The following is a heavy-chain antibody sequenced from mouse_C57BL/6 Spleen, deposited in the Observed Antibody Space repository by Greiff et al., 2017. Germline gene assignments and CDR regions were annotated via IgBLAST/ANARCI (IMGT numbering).Heavy chain of an antibody. V-gene: IGHV14-3*01. CDR2: IDPANGNT. CDR1: GFNIKNTY. CDR3: SSPSPFCSSSGCYFDV. Sequence: VQLQQSVAELVRPGASVKLSCTASGFNIKNTYMHWVKQRPEQGLEWIGRIDPANGNTKYAPKFKGKATITADTSSNTAYLQLSSLTSEDTAIYFCSSPSPFCSSSGCYFDVWGTAPTVTFSS. J-gene: IGHJ1*03. D-gene: IGHD1-1*01.